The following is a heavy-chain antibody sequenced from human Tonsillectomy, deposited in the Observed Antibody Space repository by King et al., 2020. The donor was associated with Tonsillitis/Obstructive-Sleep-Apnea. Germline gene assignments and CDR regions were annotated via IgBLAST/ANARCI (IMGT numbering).Heavy chain of an antibody. Sequence: VQLQQWGAGLLKPSETLSLTCAVYGGSFSGYYWSGIRQPPGKGLEWIGEINHSGGTNYSPSLKSRVTISVDTSKNQFSLKLSSVTAADTAVYYCARGYGDPNVYFDYWGQGTLVTVSS. D-gene: IGHD4-17*01. CDR3: ARGYGDPNVYFDY. CDR1: GGSFSGYY. CDR2: INHSGGT. V-gene: IGHV4-34*01. J-gene: IGHJ4*02.